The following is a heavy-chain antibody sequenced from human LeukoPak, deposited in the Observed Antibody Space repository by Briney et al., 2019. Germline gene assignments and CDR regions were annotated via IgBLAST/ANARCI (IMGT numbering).Heavy chain of an antibody. V-gene: IGHV4-39*01. CDR3: ATETGQYYYDSSGYYPFDY. D-gene: IGHD3-22*01. Sequence: SETLSLTCTVSGGSISSSSYYWGWIRQPPGKGLEWIGSIYYSGSTYYNPSLKSRVTISVDTSKNQFSLKLSFVTAADKAVYYCATETGQYYYDSSGYYPFDYWGQGTLVTVSS. CDR1: GGSISSSSYY. CDR2: IYYSGST. J-gene: IGHJ4*02.